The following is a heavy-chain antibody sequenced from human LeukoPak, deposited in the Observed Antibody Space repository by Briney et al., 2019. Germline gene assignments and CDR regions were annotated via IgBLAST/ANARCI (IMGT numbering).Heavy chain of an antibody. CDR1: GGSISSSSYY. J-gene: IGHJ6*03. CDR3: ARSYYYYYYMDV. V-gene: IGHV4-39*01. Sequence: ASETLSLTCTVSGGSISSSSYYWGWIRQPPGKGLEWIGSIYYRGSTYYNPSLKSRVTISVDTSNNQFSLKLSSVTAADTAVYYCARSYYYYYYMDVWGKGTTVTISS. CDR2: IYYRGST.